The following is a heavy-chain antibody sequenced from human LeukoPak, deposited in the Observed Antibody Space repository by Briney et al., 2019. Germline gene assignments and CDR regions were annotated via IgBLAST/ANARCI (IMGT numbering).Heavy chain of an antibody. J-gene: IGHJ4*02. CDR3: AKDPYYDYVWGSLWGYYFDY. V-gene: IGHV3-23*01. CDR1: GFTFSSYA. Sequence: PGGSLRLSCAASGFTFSSYAMSWVRQAPGKGLEWVSAISGSGGSTYYADSVKGRFTISRDNSKNTLYLQMNSLRAEDTAVYYCAKDPYYDYVWGSLWGYYFDYWGQGTLVTVSS. CDR2: ISGSGGST. D-gene: IGHD3-16*01.